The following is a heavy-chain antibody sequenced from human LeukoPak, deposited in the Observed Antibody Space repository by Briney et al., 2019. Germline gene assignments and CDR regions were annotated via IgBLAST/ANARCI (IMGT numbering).Heavy chain of an antibody. CDR2: INYSGRT. D-gene: IGHD2-15*01. CDR3: ARDAYCSASSSSCGDY. CDR1: GYHLSSGFD. V-gene: IGHV4-38-2*02. Sequence: PSETLSLICSVTGYHLSSGFDWGWVRQPPGKGLEWIGNINYSGRTSYHPSLRSRVTISLDMSKNQFSLKLSSVTAADTAVYYCARDAYCSASSSSCGDYRGPGILVTVSS. J-gene: IGHJ4*02.